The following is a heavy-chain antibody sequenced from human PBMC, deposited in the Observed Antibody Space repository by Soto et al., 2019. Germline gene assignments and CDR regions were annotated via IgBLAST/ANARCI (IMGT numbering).Heavy chain of an antibody. CDR1: GFTFSNYD. CDR2: INVAGDT. CDR3: TRTADFTSAFDI. D-gene: IGHD2-21*02. V-gene: IGHV3-13*01. J-gene: IGHJ3*02. Sequence: GGSLRLSCAASGFTFSNYDMHWVRQAPGKGLQWVSNINVAGDTYYPVSVKGRFTISRENARNSLYLHINSLRAEDTAVYYCTRTADFTSAFDIWGQGTRVTVSS.